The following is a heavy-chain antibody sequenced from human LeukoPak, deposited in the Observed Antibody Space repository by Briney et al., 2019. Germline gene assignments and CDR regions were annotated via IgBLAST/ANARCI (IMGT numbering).Heavy chain of an antibody. J-gene: IGHJ6*03. D-gene: IGHD6-6*01. V-gene: IGHV1-18*01. Sequence: ASVKVSCKASGYTFTSYGISWVRQAPGQGLEWMGWISAYNGNTNYAQKLQGRVTMTEDTSTDTAYMELSSLRSEDTAVYYCATGRGSSSPYYYYYYMDVWGKGTTVTVSS. CDR3: ATGRGSSSPYYYYYYMDV. CDR2: ISAYNGNT. CDR1: GYTFTSYG.